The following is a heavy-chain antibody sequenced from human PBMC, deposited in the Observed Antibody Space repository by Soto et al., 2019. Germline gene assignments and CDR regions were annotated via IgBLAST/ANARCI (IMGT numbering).Heavy chain of an antibody. V-gene: IGHV1-18*01. Sequence: ASVKVSCKASGYTFASLGIYWVRQAPGQGLEWMGWISGFNGQTNYALKFQGRVTLTTDTSTSTAYMELRSLRSDDTAVYFCARVDPRGVAVVRDYWGQGTLVTVSS. CDR3: ARVDPRGVAVVRDY. CDR1: GYTFASLG. J-gene: IGHJ4*02. CDR2: ISGFNGQT. D-gene: IGHD3-10*01.